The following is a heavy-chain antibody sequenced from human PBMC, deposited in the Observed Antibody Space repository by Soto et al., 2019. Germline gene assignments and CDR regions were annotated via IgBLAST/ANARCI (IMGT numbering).Heavy chain of an antibody. D-gene: IGHD6-19*01. V-gene: IGHV3-30*18. J-gene: IGHJ6*02. Sequence: QVQLVESGGGVVQPGRSLRLSCAASGFTFSSYGMHWVRQAPGKGLEWVAVISYDGSNKYYADSVKGRFTISRDNSKNTLYLQMNSLRAEDTAVYYCAKEISSSGWKGPWGYDDCMDVWGQGTTVTVS. CDR2: ISYDGSNK. CDR1: GFTFSSYG. CDR3: AKEISSSGWKGPWGYDDCMDV.